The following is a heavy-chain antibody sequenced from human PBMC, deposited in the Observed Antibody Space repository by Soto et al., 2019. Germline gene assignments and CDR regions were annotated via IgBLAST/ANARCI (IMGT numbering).Heavy chain of an antibody. Sequence: AAVKVSCKASGYTFTSYGISWVRQAPGQGLEWMGWISAYNGNTNYAQKLQGRVTMTTDTSTSTAYMELRSLRSDDTAVYYCARDLVYSSSWRGPGYYYGMDVWGQGTTVTVSS. CDR1: GYTFTSYG. V-gene: IGHV1-18*04. CDR3: ARDLVYSSSWRGPGYYYGMDV. CDR2: ISAYNGNT. J-gene: IGHJ6*02. D-gene: IGHD6-13*01.